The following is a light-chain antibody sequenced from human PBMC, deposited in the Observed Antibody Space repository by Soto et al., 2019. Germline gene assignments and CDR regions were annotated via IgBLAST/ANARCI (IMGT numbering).Light chain of an antibody. V-gene: IGLV2-14*03. J-gene: IGLJ1*01. CDR2: DVT. CDR3: SSYTRRTLYV. CDR1: SSDVGGYNH. Sequence: QSVLTQPASGSGSPGQSITSCCTGTSSDVGGYNHVSWYQHYPGKAPKLIIYDVTNRPSGVSNRFSGSKSGNTASLTISGLQAEDEADYSSSSYTRRTLYVFRPGTKVTVL.